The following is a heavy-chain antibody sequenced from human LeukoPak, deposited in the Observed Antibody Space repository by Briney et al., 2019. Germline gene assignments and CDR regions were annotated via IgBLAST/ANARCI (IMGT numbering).Heavy chain of an antibody. Sequence: GGSLRLSCAASGFTFRRYGMSWVRQAPGKGLEWVSAISGSGGSTYYGDSVKGRFTIPRGNSKNTLYLQMNSLRAEDTAVYYCAKEHGEFDLWGRGTLVTVSS. CDR3: AKEHGEFDL. CDR1: GFTFRRYG. V-gene: IGHV3-23*01. D-gene: IGHD7-27*01. J-gene: IGHJ2*01. CDR2: ISGSGGST.